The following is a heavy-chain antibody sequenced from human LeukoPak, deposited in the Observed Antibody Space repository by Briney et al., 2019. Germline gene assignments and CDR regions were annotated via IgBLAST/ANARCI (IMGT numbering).Heavy chain of an antibody. Sequence: GGSLRLSCGASGFSFSSYGMHWVRQAPGKGLEWVAFIRYDGSNKNYGDSVKGRFTISRDNSKDTLYLQMNTLRAEDTAVYYCASATALYWYFDLWGRGTLVTVSS. CDR3: ASATALYWYFDL. J-gene: IGHJ2*01. CDR1: GFSFSSYG. D-gene: IGHD1-1*01. CDR2: IRYDGSNK. V-gene: IGHV3-30*02.